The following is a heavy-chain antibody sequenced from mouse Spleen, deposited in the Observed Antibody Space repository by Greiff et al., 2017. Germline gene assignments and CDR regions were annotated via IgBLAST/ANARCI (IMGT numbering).Heavy chain of an antibody. D-gene: IGHD1-1*01. CDR3: ARAYYYGSRGWYFDV. J-gene: IGHJ1*01. Sequence: VQLQQSGPELVKPGASVKMSCKASGHTFTSYVMHWVKQKPGQGLEWIGYINPYNDGTKYNEKFKGKATLTSDKSSSTAYMELSSLTSEDSAVYYCARAYYYGSRGWYFDVWGAGTTVTVSS. CDR2: INPYNDGT. CDR1: GHTFTSYV. V-gene: IGHV1-14*01.